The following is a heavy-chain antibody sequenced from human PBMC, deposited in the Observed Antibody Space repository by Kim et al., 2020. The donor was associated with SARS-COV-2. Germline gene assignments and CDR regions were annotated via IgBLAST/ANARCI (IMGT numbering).Heavy chain of an antibody. V-gene: IGHV5-51*01. D-gene: IGHD3-9*01. Sequence: GESLKISCKGSGYSFTSYWIGWVRQMPGKGLEWMGIIYPGYSDTRYSPSFQGQVTIPADKSISTAYLQWSSLKASDTAMYYCAGMQVLRYFDWLYPFDPWGQGTLVTVSS. CDR1: GYSFTSYW. J-gene: IGHJ5*02. CDR2: IYPGYSDT. CDR3: AGMQVLRYFDWLYPFDP.